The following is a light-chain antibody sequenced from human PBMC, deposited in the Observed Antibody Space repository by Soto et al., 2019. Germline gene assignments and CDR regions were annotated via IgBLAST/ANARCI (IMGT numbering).Light chain of an antibody. CDR3: QQYVSSVT. J-gene: IGKJ1*01. Sequence: EIVLTQSPGSLSLSPGERATLSCRASQSVDSSFFAWYQQKPGQAPRLLIYGASNRATGIPDRFSGRGSGTAFTLTITGLEPEDFAVYYCQQYVSSVTFGQGTKVAIK. V-gene: IGKV3-20*01. CDR1: QSVDSSF. CDR2: GAS.